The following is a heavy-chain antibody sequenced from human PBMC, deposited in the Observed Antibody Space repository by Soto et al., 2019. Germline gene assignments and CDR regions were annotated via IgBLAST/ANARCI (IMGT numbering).Heavy chain of an antibody. CDR1: GYTFTSYA. J-gene: IGHJ6*03. Sequence: ASVKVSCKASGYTFTSYAMHWVRQAPGQRLEWMGWINAGNGNTKYSQKLQGRVTMTTDTSTSTAYMELRSLRSDDTAVYYCARIGYSYGPLYYYYMDVWGKGTTVTVSS. CDR3: ARIGYSYGPLYYYYMDV. CDR2: INAGNGNT. V-gene: IGHV1-3*01. D-gene: IGHD5-18*01.